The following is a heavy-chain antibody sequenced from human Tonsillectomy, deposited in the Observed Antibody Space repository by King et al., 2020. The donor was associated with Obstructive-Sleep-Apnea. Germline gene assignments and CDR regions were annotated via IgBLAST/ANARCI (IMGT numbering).Heavy chain of an antibody. CDR3: AKSIASSVGATV. CDR1: GFTVSNYY. D-gene: IGHD1-26*01. V-gene: IGHV3-66*01. J-gene: IGHJ1*01. Sequence: VQLVESGGTLVQPGGSLRLSCAASGFTVSNYYMSWVRQAPWKGLEWVSVIYCGGSTYYADSTKGRLTISRDDSKNTLYLQMNNLRAEETAVYYCAKSIASSVGATVWGQGTLVTVSS. CDR2: IYCGGST.